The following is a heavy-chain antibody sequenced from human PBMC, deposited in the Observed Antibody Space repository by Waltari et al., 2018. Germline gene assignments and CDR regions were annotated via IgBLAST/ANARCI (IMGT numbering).Heavy chain of an antibody. CDR3: ARDSSASSSWYVSYPDY. Sequence: QVQLQESGPGLVKPSETLSLTCTVSGGSISSYYWSWIRQPAGKGLEWIGRIYTSGSTNDNPSLKSRVTMSVDTSKTQFSLKLSSVTAADTAVYYCARDSSASSSWYVSYPDYWGQGTLVTVSS. J-gene: IGHJ4*02. D-gene: IGHD6-13*01. CDR2: IYTSGST. V-gene: IGHV4-4*07. CDR1: GGSISSYY.